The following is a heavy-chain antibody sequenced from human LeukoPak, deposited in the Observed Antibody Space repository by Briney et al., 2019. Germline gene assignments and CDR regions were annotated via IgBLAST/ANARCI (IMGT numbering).Heavy chain of an antibody. CDR2: ISAYNGKT. CDR1: GYTFTSYG. V-gene: IGHV1-18*01. J-gene: IGHJ4*02. D-gene: IGHD6-19*01. CDR3: ARDLGGIAVAGEYYFDY. Sequence: ASVKVSCKASGYTFTSYGISWVRQAPRQGLEWMGWISAYNGKTNYAQKLQGRVTMTTDTSTSTAYMELRSLRSDDTAVYYCARDLGGIAVAGEYYFDYWGQGTLVTVSS.